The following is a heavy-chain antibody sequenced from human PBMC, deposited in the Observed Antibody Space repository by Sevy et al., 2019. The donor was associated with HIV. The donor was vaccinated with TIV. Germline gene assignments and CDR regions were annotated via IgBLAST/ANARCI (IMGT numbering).Heavy chain of an antibody. Sequence: SVTLSLTCAVYGGSFSGYYWSWIRQSPGKGLEWIGEINHSGSTNYNASLKSRVTISIDTSKNQFSLRLNSVTAADTAVYYCARVRLAAAGDAFDIWGQGTMVTVSS. CDR1: GGSFSGYY. V-gene: IGHV4-34*01. D-gene: IGHD6-13*01. CDR2: INHSGST. CDR3: ARVRLAAAGDAFDI. J-gene: IGHJ3*02.